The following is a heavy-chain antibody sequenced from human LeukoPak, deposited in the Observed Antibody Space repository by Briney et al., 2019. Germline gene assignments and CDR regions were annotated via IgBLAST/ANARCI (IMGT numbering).Heavy chain of an antibody. V-gene: IGHV3-15*01. D-gene: IGHD2-21*02. CDR3: ATSLAGAVTAVYPFDN. CDR2: IKRKTDGGTT. Sequence: GGSLRLSCVASGFTFSNAWMNWVRPAPGKGLEWVGGIKRKTDGGTTDYAAPVKVRITISRDESTNTLHLQMNSLKTENTAVYYSATSLAGAVTAVYPFDNWGQGTLVTVSS. CDR1: GFTFSNAW. J-gene: IGHJ4*02.